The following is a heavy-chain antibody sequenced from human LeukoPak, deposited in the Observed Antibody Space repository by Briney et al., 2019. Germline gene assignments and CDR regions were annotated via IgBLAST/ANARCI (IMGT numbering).Heavy chain of an antibody. CDR2: IVVGSGNT. CDR3: AAVGAYCGGDCSFDY. CDR1: GFTFTSSA. D-gene: IGHD2-21*02. Sequence: SVKVSCKASGFTFTSSAMQWVRQARGQRLEWIGWIVVGSGNTNYAQKFQERVTITRDMSTSTAYMELSSLRSEDTAVHYCAAVGAYCGGDCSFDYWGQGTLVTVSS. V-gene: IGHV1-58*02. J-gene: IGHJ4*02.